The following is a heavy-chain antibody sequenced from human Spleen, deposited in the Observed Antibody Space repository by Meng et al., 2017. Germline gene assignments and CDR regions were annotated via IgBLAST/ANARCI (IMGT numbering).Heavy chain of an antibody. CDR2: IIPIFGTA. V-gene: IGHV1-69*01. Sequence: VQGGAEVKKPGASVKVACKVSGGTFSCYAISWGRQAPGKGLEWMGGIIPIFGTANYAQKFQGRVTITADESTSTAYMELSSLRSEDTAVYYCARDLEGSWFPWGQGTLVTVSS. D-gene: IGHD6-13*01. J-gene: IGHJ5*02. CDR1: GGTFSCYA. CDR3: ARDLEGSWFP.